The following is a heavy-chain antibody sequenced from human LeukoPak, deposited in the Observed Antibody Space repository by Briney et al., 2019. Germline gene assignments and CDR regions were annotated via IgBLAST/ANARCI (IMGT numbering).Heavy chain of an antibody. D-gene: IGHD1-1*01. V-gene: IGHV3-48*01. CDR3: VRAKGTYFDY. CDR2: ISPSSGNI. J-gene: IGHJ4*02. CDR1: GFPLSSYS. Sequence: PGGSLRLSCVASGFPLSSYSINWIRQAPGKGLEWVSYISPSSGNIYYLDSVQGRFTVSRDNDRNSLFLQIDSPTAEDTAVYFCVRAKGTYFDYWGQGAPVTVSS.